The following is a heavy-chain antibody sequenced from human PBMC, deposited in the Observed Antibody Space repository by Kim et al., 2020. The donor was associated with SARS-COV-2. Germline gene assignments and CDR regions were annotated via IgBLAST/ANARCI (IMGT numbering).Heavy chain of an antibody. Sequence: GGSLRLSCAASGFSVSNTYMTWVRQAPGKGLEWVSVIYIDGATFHADSVKGRFTVSRDLSKTTLYLQMNSLRAEDTAVYYCTKDDNGGYWHWGPGTLVTV. D-gene: IGHD3-22*01. CDR3: TKDDNGGYWH. V-gene: IGHV3-66*01. CDR2: IYIDGAT. J-gene: IGHJ4*02. CDR1: GFSVSNTY.